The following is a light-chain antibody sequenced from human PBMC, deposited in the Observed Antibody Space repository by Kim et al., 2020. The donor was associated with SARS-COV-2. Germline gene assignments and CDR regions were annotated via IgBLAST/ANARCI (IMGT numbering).Light chain of an antibody. Sequence: GQTCSSSCTGTSGVVGGCSSVAWYQHHPGKAPNLMIYDVSWRPSGVSNSFSGSKSGNTASLTISGSQAEDEADYYCSSYTSSSTYVFGTGTKVTVL. V-gene: IGLV2-14*03. J-gene: IGLJ1*01. CDR1: SGVVGGCSS. CDR2: DVS. CDR3: SSYTSSSTYV.